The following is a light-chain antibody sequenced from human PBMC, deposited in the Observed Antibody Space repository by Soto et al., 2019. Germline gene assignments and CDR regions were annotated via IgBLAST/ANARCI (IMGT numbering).Light chain of an antibody. J-gene: IGKJ2*01. CDR1: QSVSSTF. CDR2: GAS. V-gene: IGKV3-20*01. Sequence: ENVLTQSPGTLSLSPGERATLSCRASQSVSSTFLAWYQQKPGQAPRLLIYGASSRATGIPDRFSGSGSGTDFTLTISRLEPEDFAVYYCQQFGGSPLYTFGQGPKLEIK. CDR3: QQFGGSPLYT.